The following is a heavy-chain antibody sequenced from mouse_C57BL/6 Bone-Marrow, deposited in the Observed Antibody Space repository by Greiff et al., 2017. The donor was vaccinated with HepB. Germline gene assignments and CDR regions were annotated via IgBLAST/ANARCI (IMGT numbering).Heavy chain of an antibody. CDR1: GYAFSSSW. V-gene: IGHV1-82*01. Sequence: QVQLQQSGPELVKPGASVKISCKASGYAFSSSWMNWVKQRPGKGLEWIGRIYPGDGDTNYNGKFKGKATLTADKSSSTAYMQLSSLTSEDSAVYVCAKGGYYGSSLAYAMDYWGQGTSVTVSA. J-gene: IGHJ4*01. CDR3: AKGGYYGSSLAYAMDY. D-gene: IGHD1-1*01. CDR2: IYPGDGDT.